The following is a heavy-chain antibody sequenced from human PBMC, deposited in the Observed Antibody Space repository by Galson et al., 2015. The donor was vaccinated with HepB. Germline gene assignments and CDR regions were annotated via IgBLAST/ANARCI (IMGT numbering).Heavy chain of an antibody. D-gene: IGHD3-9*01. Sequence: ETLSLTCTVSGGSISSISYYWGWIRQPPGKGLEWIGTIYYDGSTYHNPSLKSRVTISVDTSKNQFSLKLSPVTAADTAVYYCVRQALTPDYWGQGTLVTVSS. CDR1: GGSISSISYY. V-gene: IGHV4-39*01. CDR3: VRQALTPDY. J-gene: IGHJ4*02. CDR2: IYYDGST.